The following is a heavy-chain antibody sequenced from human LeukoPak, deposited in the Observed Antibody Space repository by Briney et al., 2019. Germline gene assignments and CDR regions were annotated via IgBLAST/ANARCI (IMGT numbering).Heavy chain of an antibody. V-gene: IGHV3-30*18. J-gene: IGHJ4*02. CDR2: ISYDGSNK. Sequence: GGSLRLSCAASGFAFSSYGMHWVRQAPGKGLEWVAVISYDGSNKFYADSVKGRFTIFGNNSKNTLYLEMNSLRAEDTAVYYCAKDLGFGSLFEHWGQGTLVTVSS. CDR3: AKDLGFGSLFEH. D-gene: IGHD1-26*01. CDR1: GFAFSSYG.